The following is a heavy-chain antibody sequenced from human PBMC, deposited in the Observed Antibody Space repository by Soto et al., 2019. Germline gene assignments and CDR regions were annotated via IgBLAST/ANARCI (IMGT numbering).Heavy chain of an antibody. CDR1: GYTFTSYY. V-gene: IGHV1-46*01. CDR3: ARDRRRITIFGVVGVYYYYGMDV. D-gene: IGHD3-3*01. CDR2: INPSGGST. Sequence: ASVKVSCKASGYTFTSYYMHWVRQAPGQGLEWMGIINPSGGSTSYAQKFQDRVTMTRDTSTSTVYMELSSLRSEDTAVYYCARDRRRITIFGVVGVYYYYGMDVWGQGTTVTVSS. J-gene: IGHJ6*02.